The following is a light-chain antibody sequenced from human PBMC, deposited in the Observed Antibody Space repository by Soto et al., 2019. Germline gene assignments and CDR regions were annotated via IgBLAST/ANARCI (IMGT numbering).Light chain of an antibody. CDR3: QQYNSYST. Sequence: DIQITQSPSSLSASVGNRVTITCRASQSISTYLNWYQKKPGKAPNLLIYDASRLQSGVPSRFSGSGGGTDFTLSISSLQPDDFATYYCQQYNSYSTFGQGTKVDIK. CDR1: QSISTY. V-gene: IGKV1-5*01. CDR2: DAS. J-gene: IGKJ1*01.